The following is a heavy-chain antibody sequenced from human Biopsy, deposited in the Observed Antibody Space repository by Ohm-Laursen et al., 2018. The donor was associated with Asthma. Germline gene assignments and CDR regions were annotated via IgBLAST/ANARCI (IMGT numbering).Heavy chain of an antibody. CDR3: ARCQVGYSSGWSLLLKKIHYSGMNV. Sequence: SVKVSCNAPGGTFSNFAISWVRQAPGQGLEWLGGIMTVFGTTNYAQKFQGRVTITADESTSTAYMEVTSLRSEDTAIYYCARCQVGYSSGWSLLLKKIHYSGMNVWGQGTAVTVSS. CDR2: IMTVFGTT. V-gene: IGHV1-69*13. J-gene: IGHJ6*02. CDR1: GGTFSNFA. D-gene: IGHD6-19*01.